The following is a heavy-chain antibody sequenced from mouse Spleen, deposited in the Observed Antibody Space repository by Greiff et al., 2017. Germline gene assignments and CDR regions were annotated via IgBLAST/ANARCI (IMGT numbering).Heavy chain of an antibody. CDR3: ARSGATGTGFDY. CDR1: GFTFSSFG. Sequence: EVKLVESGGGLVQPGGSRKLSCAASGFTFSSFGMHWVRQAPEKGLEWVAYISSGSSTIYYADTVKGRFTISRDNPKNTLFLQMTSLRSEDTAMYYCARSGATGTGFDYWGQGTTLTVSS. CDR2: ISSGSSTI. J-gene: IGHJ2*01. V-gene: IGHV5-17*02. D-gene: IGHD4-1*01.